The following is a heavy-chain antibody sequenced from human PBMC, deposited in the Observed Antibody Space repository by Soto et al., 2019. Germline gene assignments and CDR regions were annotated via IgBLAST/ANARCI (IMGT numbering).Heavy chain of an antibody. J-gene: IGHJ4*02. CDR2: ISGSGGST. CDR1: GFTFSSYA. Sequence: GGSLRLSCVASGFTFSSYAMSWVRQAPGKGLEWVSAISGSGGSTYYADSVKGRFTISRDNSKNTLYLQMNSLRAEDTAVYYCAKDLMDYYDSSGSGYFDYWGQGTLVTVSS. CDR3: AKDLMDYYDSSGSGYFDY. D-gene: IGHD3-22*01. V-gene: IGHV3-23*01.